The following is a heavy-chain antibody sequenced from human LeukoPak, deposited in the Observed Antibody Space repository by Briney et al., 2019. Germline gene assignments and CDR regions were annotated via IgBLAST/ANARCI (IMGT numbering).Heavy chain of an antibody. Sequence: GTSLRLSCGASGFTFSTEGMHWVRQAPGKGLEWVAVIWADGINKFYTDSVKGRFTISRDNSRNTLSLQMNSLRTEDMAMYYCVKEDGPIRAFDVWGRGTMVTVSS. CDR3: VKEDGPIRAFDV. J-gene: IGHJ3*01. V-gene: IGHV3-30*18. CDR2: IWADGINK. CDR1: GFTFSTEG.